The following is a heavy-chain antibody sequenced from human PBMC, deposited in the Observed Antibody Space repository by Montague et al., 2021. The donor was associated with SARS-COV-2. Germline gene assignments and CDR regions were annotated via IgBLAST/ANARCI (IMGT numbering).Heavy chain of an antibody. D-gene: IGHD1-1*01. Sequence: TLSLTCNVSGASISSAAYYWAWIRQPPGRGLEWIGRIYTSGGTMYNPPLKSRVTMLVDTSKNQFSLHLNFVTAADTAVYYCARVRGGTNPYFDHWGQGTLVTVSS. CDR3: ARVRGGTNPYFDH. V-gene: IGHV4-61*02. CDR2: IYTSGGT. J-gene: IGHJ4*02. CDR1: GASISSAAYY.